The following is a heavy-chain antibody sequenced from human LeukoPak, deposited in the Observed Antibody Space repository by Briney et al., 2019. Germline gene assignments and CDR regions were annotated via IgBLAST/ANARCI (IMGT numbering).Heavy chain of an antibody. J-gene: IGHJ4*02. D-gene: IGHD5-18*01. Sequence: SETLFLTCTVSGGSISSYYWSWIRLPPGKGLEWIGYIYYTGATYYNPSHKSRVTISLDTSKDQFSLKLSSATAADAAVYYCARAGYSYGTGYYFDYWGQGALVTVSS. V-gene: IGHV4-59*01. CDR1: GGSISSYY. CDR3: ARAGYSYGTGYYFDY. CDR2: IYYTGAT.